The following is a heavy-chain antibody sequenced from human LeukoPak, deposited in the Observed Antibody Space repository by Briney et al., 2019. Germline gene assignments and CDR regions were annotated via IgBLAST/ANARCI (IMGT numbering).Heavy chain of an antibody. CDR1: GYTFTSYY. V-gene: IGHV1-46*01. CDR3: AKRFLTSPGNNYFDS. D-gene: IGHD3-3*01. CDR2: INPSGGST. Sequence: ASVKVSCKASGYTFTSYYMHWVRQAPGQGLEWMGIINPSGGSTSYAQKFQGRVTMTRDMSTSTVYMELSSLRSEDTAVYYCAKRFLTSPGNNYFDSWGQGTLVTVSS. J-gene: IGHJ5*01.